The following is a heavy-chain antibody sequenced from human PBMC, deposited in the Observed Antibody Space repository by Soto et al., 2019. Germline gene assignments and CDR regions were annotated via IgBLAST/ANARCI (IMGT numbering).Heavy chain of an antibody. CDR3: ARGTYDYGPGSYLTAGPRSRYYYHGLEG. CDR1: GYPFTSSG. J-gene: IGHJ6*02. CDR2: ISAYNGNT. D-gene: IGHD3-10*01. V-gene: IGHV1-18*01. Sequence: ASGKVSCKASGYPFTSSGISWVRQAPGQGLEWMGWISAYNGNTNYAQKLQGRVTITTDTSTSTAYMQLRSLRSDATAVYYCARGTYDYGPGSYLTAGPRSRYYYHGLEGWGQGTTVTVAS.